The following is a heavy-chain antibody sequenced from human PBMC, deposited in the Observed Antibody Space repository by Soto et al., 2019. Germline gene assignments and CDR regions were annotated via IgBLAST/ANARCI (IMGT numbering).Heavy chain of an antibody. CDR2: ISSSGSTI. Sequence: GGSLRLSCAASGFTFSSYEMNWVRQAPGKGLEWVSCISSSGSTIYYADSVKGRFTISRDNAKNSLYLQMNSLRAEDTAVYYCARDRRLQDSKGYYYYGMDVWGQGTTVTV. D-gene: IGHD3-22*01. CDR3: ARDRRLQDSKGYYYYGMDV. J-gene: IGHJ6*02. CDR1: GFTFSSYE. V-gene: IGHV3-48*03.